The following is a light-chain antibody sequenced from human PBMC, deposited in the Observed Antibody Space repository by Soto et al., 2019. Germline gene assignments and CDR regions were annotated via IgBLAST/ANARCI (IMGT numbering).Light chain of an antibody. CDR1: SNDVGGYNY. J-gene: IGLJ2*01. Sequence: QSVLTQPASVSGSPGQSITISCTGTSNDVGGYNYVSWYQQHPGKDPKLMIYDVSNRPSGVSNRFSGSKPGNTASLTISGLQAEDEADYYCSSYTSYNTPHVVFGGGTKVTVL. CDR2: DVS. CDR3: SSYTSYNTPHVV. V-gene: IGLV2-14*01.